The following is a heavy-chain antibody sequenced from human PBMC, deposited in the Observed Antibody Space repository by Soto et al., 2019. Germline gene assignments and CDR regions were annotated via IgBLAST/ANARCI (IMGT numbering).Heavy chain of an antibody. D-gene: IGHD2-2*01. CDR1: GYAFTSYG. CDR3: ARDVRDSFSGTSCIYFDS. Sequence: QVQLVQSGGEVKEPGASVRVSCKTFGYAFTSYGISWVRQAPGQGLEGMAWISANNGDTNSAEKFQGRVTLTTDSSTNTAYIELRSLRSDDTAIYYCARDVRDSFSGTSCIYFDSWGQGTLVTVSS. V-gene: IGHV1-18*01. J-gene: IGHJ4*02. CDR2: ISANNGDT.